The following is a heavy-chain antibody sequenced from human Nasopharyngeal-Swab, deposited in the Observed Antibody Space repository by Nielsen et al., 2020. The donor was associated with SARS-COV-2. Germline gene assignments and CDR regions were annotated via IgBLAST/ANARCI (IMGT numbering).Heavy chain of an antibody. J-gene: IGHJ4*02. CDR3: ARDAPAHYGAFY. CDR2: IAHDASNE. Sequence: GEPLKISCAASGFTFSSFGMHWVRQAPGKGLEWVAFIAHDASNEYYGDSVKGRFSISRDSSKNTLYLQMDSLRGEDTAVYYCARDAPAHYGAFYWGRGTRVTVSS. D-gene: IGHD4-17*01. CDR1: GFTFSSFG. V-gene: IGHV3-30*03.